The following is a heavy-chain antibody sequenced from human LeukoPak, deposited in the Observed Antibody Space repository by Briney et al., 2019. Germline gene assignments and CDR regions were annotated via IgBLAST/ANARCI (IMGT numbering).Heavy chain of an antibody. D-gene: IGHD3-10*01. CDR2: IIPIFGTA. CDR3: ARSRTAGGSGSYYTNTDPFGFDP. Sequence: ASVKVSCKASGGTFSSYAISWVRQAPGQGLEWMGGIIPIFGTANYAQKFQGRVTITADKSTSTAYMELSSLRSEDTAVYYCARSRTAGGSGSYYTNTDPFGFDPWGQGTLVTVSS. J-gene: IGHJ5*02. CDR1: GGTFSSYA. V-gene: IGHV1-69*06.